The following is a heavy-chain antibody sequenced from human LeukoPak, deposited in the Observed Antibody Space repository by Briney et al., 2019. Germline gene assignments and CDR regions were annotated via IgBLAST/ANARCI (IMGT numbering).Heavy chain of an antibody. D-gene: IGHD2-21*01. CDR2: ISSNGGST. V-gene: IGHV3-64*01. CDR3: ARDARSYRAFDL. CDR1: GFTFSSYA. Sequence: PGGSLRLSCAASGFTFSSYAMHWVRQAPGKGLEYVSAISSNGGSTYYANSVKGRFTISRDNSKNTLYLQMGSLRAEDMAVYYCARDARSYRAFDLWGQGTMVTVSS. J-gene: IGHJ3*01.